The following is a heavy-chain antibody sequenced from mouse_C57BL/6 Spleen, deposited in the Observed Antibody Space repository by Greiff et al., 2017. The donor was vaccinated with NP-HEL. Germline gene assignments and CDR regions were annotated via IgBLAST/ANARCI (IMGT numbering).Heavy chain of an antibody. CDR2: IYTGDGDT. D-gene: IGHD1-1*01. CDR1: GYAFSSSW. J-gene: IGHJ1*03. V-gene: IGHV1-82*01. CDR3: ARYITTVVEYFDV. Sequence: QVQLQQSGPELVQPGASVKISCKASGYAFSSSWMNWVKQRPGTGLEWIGRIYTGDGDTNYNGKFKGKATLTADKSSSTAYMQLSSLTSEDSAVYFCARYITTVVEYFDVWGTGTTVTVSS.